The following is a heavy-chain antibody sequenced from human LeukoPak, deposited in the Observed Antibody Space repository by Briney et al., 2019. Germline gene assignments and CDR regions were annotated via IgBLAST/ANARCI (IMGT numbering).Heavy chain of an antibody. Sequence: GGSLRPSCAASGFTFSGFYMTWIRQAPGRGLEWISYISTTGSDISYADSVKGRFTISRDNVKNSLYLQMNSLTAEDTAVYYCAKTARTLDYWGQGTLVTVSS. CDR2: ISTTGSDI. D-gene: IGHD1/OR15-1a*01. CDR1: GFTFSGFY. CDR3: AKTARTLDY. J-gene: IGHJ4*02. V-gene: IGHV3-11*01.